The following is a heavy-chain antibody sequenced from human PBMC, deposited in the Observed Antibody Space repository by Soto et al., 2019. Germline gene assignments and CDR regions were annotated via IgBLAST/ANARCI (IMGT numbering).Heavy chain of an antibody. CDR1: GGSFSGYY. CDR2: INHSGST. D-gene: IGHD3-22*01. CDR3: ARVYYDSSGYLDY. Sequence: PSETLSLTCAVYGGSFSGYYWSWIRQPPGKGLEWIGEINHSGSTNYNPSLKSRVTISVDTSKNQFSLKLSSVTAADTAVYYCARVYYDSSGYLDYWGHGTLVTVSS. V-gene: IGHV4-34*01. J-gene: IGHJ4*01.